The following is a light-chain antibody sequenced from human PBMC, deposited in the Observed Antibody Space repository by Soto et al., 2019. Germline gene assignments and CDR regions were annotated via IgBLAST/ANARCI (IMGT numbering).Light chain of an antibody. CDR3: CSGSTTFYV. Sequence: VLTQPASVSGSPGQSITISCTGTSSDIGSYDLVSWYQQHADKVPKLIIYEVRKRPSGVSNRFSGSKSGNTASLTISGLQAEDEADYYCCSGSTTFYVFGTGTKVTVL. CDR2: EVR. V-gene: IGLV2-23*02. CDR1: SSDIGSYDL. J-gene: IGLJ1*01.